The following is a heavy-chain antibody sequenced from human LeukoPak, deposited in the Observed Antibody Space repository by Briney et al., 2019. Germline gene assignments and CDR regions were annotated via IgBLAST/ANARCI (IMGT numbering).Heavy chain of an antibody. CDR2: ISGSAGST. D-gene: IGHD2-15*01. J-gene: IGHJ4*02. Sequence: GGSLRLSCAASGLTFKTYAMSWVRQAPGKGLEWVSAISGSAGSTYYADSVKGRFTISRDNSKNILYLQIHSLRAEDTAVYYCAKGKGSSPSSIDWWGQGTLVTVSS. CDR1: GLTFKTYA. CDR3: AKGKGSSPSSIDW. V-gene: IGHV3-23*01.